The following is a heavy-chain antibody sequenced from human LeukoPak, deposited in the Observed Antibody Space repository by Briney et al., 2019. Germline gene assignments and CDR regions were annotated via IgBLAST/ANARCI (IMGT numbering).Heavy chain of an antibody. CDR1: GGSISSTSYY. Sequence: PSETLSLTCTVSGGSISSTSYYWGWIRQPPGKGLEWIGSIYYSGSTYYNPSLKSRVTISVDTSKNQFSLKLSSVTAADTAVYYCARHVSRTYTGYYYYYYYMDVWGKGTTVTISS. V-gene: IGHV4-39*01. CDR3: ARHVSRTYTGYYYYYYYMDV. CDR2: IYYSGST. J-gene: IGHJ6*03. D-gene: IGHD2-2*02.